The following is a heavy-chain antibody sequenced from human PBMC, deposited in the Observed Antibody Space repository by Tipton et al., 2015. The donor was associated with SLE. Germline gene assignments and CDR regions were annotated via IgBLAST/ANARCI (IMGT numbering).Heavy chain of an antibody. CDR3: ARDPFRGLAVAASAY. D-gene: IGHD6-19*01. V-gene: IGHV4-34*01. Sequence: TLSLTCAVYDGSFSGYCWSWIRQPPGKGLEWIGEINHSGTTNYDPSLKSRVTISVDTSMNQFSLKLSSVTAADTAVYYCARDPFRGLAVAASAYWGQGTLVTVSS. CDR2: INHSGTT. J-gene: IGHJ4*02. CDR1: DGSFSGYC.